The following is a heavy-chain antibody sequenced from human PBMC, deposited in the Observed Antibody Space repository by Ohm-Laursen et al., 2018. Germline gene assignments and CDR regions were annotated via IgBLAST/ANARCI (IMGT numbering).Heavy chain of an antibody. J-gene: IGHJ6*02. Sequence: SLRLSCAASGFTFSNYVMTWVRQAPGKGLEWVSTISGGGGATNYADSVRGRFSISRDKSKNTLYLQMDSLRAEDTAVYYCAKDFRSGSYGMDVWGQGTKVTVSS. CDR1: GFTFSNYV. D-gene: IGHD3-3*01. CDR2: ISGGGGAT. CDR3: AKDFRSGSYGMDV. V-gene: IGHV3-23*01.